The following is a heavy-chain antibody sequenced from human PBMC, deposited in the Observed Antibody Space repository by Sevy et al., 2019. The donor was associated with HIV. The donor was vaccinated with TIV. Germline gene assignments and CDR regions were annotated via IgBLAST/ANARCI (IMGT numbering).Heavy chain of an antibody. J-gene: IGHJ4*02. CDR1: GGSISSHY. Sequence: SETLSLTCSVSGGSISSHYWSWIRQPAGEGLEWIGRIDTSGGTNYNPSLKTRVTMSIDTSTNQFSLRLRSVTAADTAVYYCASYNFWSGHYDYFDYWGPGALVTVSS. CDR2: IDTSGGT. CDR3: ASYNFWSGHYDYFDY. V-gene: IGHV4-4*07. D-gene: IGHD3-3*01.